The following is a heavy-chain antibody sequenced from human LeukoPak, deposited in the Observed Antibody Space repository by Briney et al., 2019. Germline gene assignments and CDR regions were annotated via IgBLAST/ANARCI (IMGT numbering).Heavy chain of an antibody. CDR1: GGSISSGSYY. V-gene: IGHV4-61*02. J-gene: IGHJ5*02. Sequence: TSQTLSLTCTVSGGSISSGSYYWSWIRQPAGKGLEWIGRSYTSGSTNYNPPLKSRVTISVDTSKNQFSLKLSSVTAADTSVYYCARDRQLRFLEQGWFDPWGQGTLVTVSS. CDR2: SYTSGST. CDR3: ARDRQLRFLEQGWFDP. D-gene: IGHD3-3*01.